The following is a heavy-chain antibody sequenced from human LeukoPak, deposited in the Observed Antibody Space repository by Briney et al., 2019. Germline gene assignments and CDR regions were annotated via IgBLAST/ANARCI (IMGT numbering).Heavy chain of an antibody. CDR2: ISISGTKT. CDR3: AKDGGLWVSAHWGDS. D-gene: IGHD7-27*01. CDR1: DFDFSSHA. J-gene: IGHJ4*02. V-gene: IGHV3-23*01. Sequence: PGGSLRLSCEASDFDFSSHAMTWVRQAPGKGLEWLSAISISGTKTYYGDSVKGRFFISRDNSKNTLFLQMNSLRAEDTAVYYCAKDGGLWVSAHWGDSWGRGTLVTVSS.